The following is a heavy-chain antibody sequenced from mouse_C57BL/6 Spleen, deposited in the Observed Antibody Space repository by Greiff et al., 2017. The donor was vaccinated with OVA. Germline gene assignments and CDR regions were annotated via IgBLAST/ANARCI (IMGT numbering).Heavy chain of an antibody. Sequence: QVQLQQSGPELVTPGASVKISCKASGYAFSSSWMNWVKQRPGKGLEWIGRIYPGDGDTNYNGKFKGKATLTADKSSSTAYMQLSSLTSEDSAVYFCARKLTPYYAMDYWGQGTSVTVSS. D-gene: IGHD4-1*01. CDR3: ARKLTPYYAMDY. CDR2: IYPGDGDT. V-gene: IGHV1-82*01. J-gene: IGHJ4*01. CDR1: GYAFSSSW.